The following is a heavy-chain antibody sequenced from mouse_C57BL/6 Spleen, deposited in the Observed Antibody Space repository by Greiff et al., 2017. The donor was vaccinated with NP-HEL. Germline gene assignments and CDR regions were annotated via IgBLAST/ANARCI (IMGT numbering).Heavy chain of an antibody. Sequence: VQLKQSGPELVKPGASVKISCKASGYSFTGYYMNWVKQSPEKSLEWIGEINPSTGGTTYNQKFKAKATLTVDKSSSTAYMQLKSLTSEDSAVYYCARCGITTSFDYWGQGTTLTVSS. J-gene: IGHJ2*01. CDR3: ARCGITTSFDY. CDR2: INPSTGGT. V-gene: IGHV1-42*01. D-gene: IGHD2-4*01. CDR1: GYSFTGYY.